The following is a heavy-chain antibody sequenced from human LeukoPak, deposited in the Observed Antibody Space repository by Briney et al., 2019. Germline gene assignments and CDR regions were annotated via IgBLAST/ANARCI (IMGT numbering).Heavy chain of an antibody. V-gene: IGHV4-59*01. CDR1: GGSISSYY. CDR3: ARGSLTGTTPFDY. Sequence: SETLSLTCTVSGGSISSYYWSWIRQPPGKGLEWIGYIYYSGSTNYNPSLKSRVTISVDLSKRQFSLKLSSVTAADTAVYYCARGSLTGTTPFDYWGQGTLVTVSS. CDR2: IYYSGST. D-gene: IGHD1-1*01. J-gene: IGHJ4*02.